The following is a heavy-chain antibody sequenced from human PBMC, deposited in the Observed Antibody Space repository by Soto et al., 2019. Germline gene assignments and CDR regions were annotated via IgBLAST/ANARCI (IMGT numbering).Heavy chain of an antibody. D-gene: IGHD3-10*01. CDR3: ARDRSGVIDY. CDR2: IYYSGST. J-gene: IGHJ4*02. Sequence: SETLSLTCTVSGGSISSGGYYWSWIRQHPGKGLEWIGYIYYSGSTYYNPSLKSRVTISVDTSKNQFSLKLSSVTAADTAVYYCARDRSGVIDYWGQGTLVTVS. V-gene: IGHV4-31*03. CDR1: GGSISSGGYY.